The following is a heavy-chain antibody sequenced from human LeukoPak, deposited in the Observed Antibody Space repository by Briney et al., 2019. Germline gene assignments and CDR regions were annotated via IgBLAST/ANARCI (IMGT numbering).Heavy chain of an antibody. V-gene: IGHV1-46*01. J-gene: IGHJ6*03. Sequence: ASVKVSCKASGYTFTSYYMHWVRQAPGQGLEWMGIINPSGGSTSYAQKFQGRVTMTTDTSTSTAYMELRSLRSDDTAVYYCARARGGYCSSTSCYAPHYYYYMDVWGKGTTVTISS. D-gene: IGHD2-2*03. CDR2: INPSGGST. CDR1: GYTFTSYY. CDR3: ARARGGYCSSTSCYAPHYYYYMDV.